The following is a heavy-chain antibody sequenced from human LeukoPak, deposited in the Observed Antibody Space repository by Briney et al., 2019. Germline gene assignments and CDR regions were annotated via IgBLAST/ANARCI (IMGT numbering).Heavy chain of an antibody. D-gene: IGHD3-9*01. CDR3: ARVGYFDWLLSPYFDY. Sequence: ASVKVSCKASGYTFTSYAMNWVRQAPGQGLEWMGWIDTNTGTPTYAQGFTGRFVFSLDTSVSTAYLQISSLKTEDTAIYYCARVGYFDWLLSPYFDYWGQGTLVTVSS. CDR1: GYTFTSYA. V-gene: IGHV7-4-1*02. CDR2: IDTNTGTP. J-gene: IGHJ4*02.